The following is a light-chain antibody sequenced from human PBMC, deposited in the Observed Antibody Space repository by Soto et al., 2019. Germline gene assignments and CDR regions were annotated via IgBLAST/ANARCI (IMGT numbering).Light chain of an antibody. CDR2: AAS. V-gene: IGKV1-27*01. CDR3: QKYNTAPQT. Sequence: DIQMTQSPSSLSASVGDRVTITCRASQGIIDYLAWYKQKPGKAPKLLIYAASTLQSGVPSRFSGSGSGTDFTLTISGLQPDDVATYFCQKYNTAPQTCGQGTKVEIK. CDR1: QGIIDY. J-gene: IGKJ1*01.